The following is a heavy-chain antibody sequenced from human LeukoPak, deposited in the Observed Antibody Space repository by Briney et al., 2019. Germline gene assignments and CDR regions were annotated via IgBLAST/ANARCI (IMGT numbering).Heavy chain of an antibody. Sequence: SETLSLTCTVSGGSISSSRYYWGWIRQPPGKGLEWIASILYSGSTFYNPSLKSRLTISVDTSKNQFSLKLTSVTAADTAVYYCASVRSGRYYFDYWGQGTLVTVSS. CDR1: GGSISSSRYY. CDR2: ILYSGST. V-gene: IGHV4-39*07. CDR3: ASVRSGRYYFDY. J-gene: IGHJ4*02. D-gene: IGHD5-24*01.